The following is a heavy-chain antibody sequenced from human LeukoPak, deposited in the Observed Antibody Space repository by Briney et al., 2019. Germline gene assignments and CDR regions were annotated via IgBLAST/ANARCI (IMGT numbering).Heavy chain of an antibody. J-gene: IGHJ4*02. CDR1: GFTFTSSA. D-gene: IGHD1-26*01. CDR2: IVVGSGNR. V-gene: IGHV1-58*02. CDR3: ARVRFGSYPFGY. Sequence: GASVKVSCKASGFTFTSSAMQWVRQARGQRLEWIGWIVVGSGNRNYAQKFQERVSITRDMSTGTAYMELSSLRSEDTAVYYCARVRFGSYPFGYWGQGTLVTVSS.